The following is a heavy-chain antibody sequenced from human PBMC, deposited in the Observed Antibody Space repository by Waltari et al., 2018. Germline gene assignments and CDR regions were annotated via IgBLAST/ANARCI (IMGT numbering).Heavy chain of an antibody. V-gene: IGHV3-21*01. Sequence: EVQLVESGGGLVKPGGSLRLSCAASGFTFSSYSMNWVRQAPGKVRECVASISIRCSYIYYADSVKGRFTISRDNAKNSLYLQMNSLSAEDTAEYYCARESGRGYESDYWGQGTLVTVSS. J-gene: IGHJ4*02. CDR2: ISIRCSYI. CDR3: ARESGRGYESDY. D-gene: IGHD5-12*01. CDR1: GFTFSSYS.